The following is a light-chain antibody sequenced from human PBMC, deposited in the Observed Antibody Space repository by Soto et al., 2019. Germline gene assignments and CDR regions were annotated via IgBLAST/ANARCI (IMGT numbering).Light chain of an antibody. Sequence: DIQMTQSPSTLSASVGDRVTITCRASQSISSWLAWYQQKPGKAPKLLIYDASSLESGVPSRFSGSGSGTEFTLTISCLQLDDFATYYCQQYNSYSPLTFGQGTKVDIK. CDR1: QSISSW. V-gene: IGKV1-5*01. J-gene: IGKJ1*01. CDR2: DAS. CDR3: QQYNSYSPLT.